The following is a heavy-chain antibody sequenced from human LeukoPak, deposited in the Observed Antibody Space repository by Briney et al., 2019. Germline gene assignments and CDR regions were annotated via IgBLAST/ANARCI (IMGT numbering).Heavy chain of an antibody. CDR2: TFQSRST. CDR3: AEGSGNAWFDP. CDR1: GGSISSSNW. Sequence: TGTLSLTCAVSGGSISSSNWWSWVRQPPGKGLEWIGETFQSRSTTSNPSLKSRVTISVVKSKNQFSLKLSSVTAADTAVYYCAEGSGNAWFDPWGQGTLVTVSS. V-gene: IGHV4-4*02. D-gene: IGHD3-10*01. J-gene: IGHJ5*02.